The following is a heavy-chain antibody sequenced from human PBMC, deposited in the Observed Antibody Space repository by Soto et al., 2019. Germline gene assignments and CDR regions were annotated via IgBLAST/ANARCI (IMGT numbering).Heavy chain of an antibody. CDR3: ANDWSSYDYFDY. J-gene: IGHJ4*02. V-gene: IGHV3-30*18. CDR2: IWYDGTNK. CDR1: GFTFSSYV. D-gene: IGHD1-26*01. Sequence: QVQLVDSGGGVVQPGRSLRLACAASGFTFSSYVMHWVRQAPGKGLEWVALIWYDGTNKYYADSVKGRFTISRDNSKNTLYLQLNSLRAEDTAVYYCANDWSSYDYFDYWGQGTLVTVSS.